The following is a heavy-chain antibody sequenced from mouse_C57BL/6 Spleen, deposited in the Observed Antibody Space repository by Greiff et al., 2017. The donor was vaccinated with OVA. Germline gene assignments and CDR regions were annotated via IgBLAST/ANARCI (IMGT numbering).Heavy chain of an antibody. Sequence: QVQLKESGAELARPGASVKMSCKASGYTFTSYTMHWVKQRPGQGLEWIGYINPSSGYTKYNQKFKDKATLTADKSSSTAYMQLSSLTSEDSAVYYCARRSQAYAMDYWGQGTSVTVSS. CDR2: INPSSGYT. J-gene: IGHJ4*01. CDR3: ARRSQAYAMDY. V-gene: IGHV1-4*01. D-gene: IGHD3-2*02. CDR1: GYTFTSYT.